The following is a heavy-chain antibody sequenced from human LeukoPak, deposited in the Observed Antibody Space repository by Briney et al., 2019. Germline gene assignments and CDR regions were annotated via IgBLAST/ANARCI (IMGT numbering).Heavy chain of an antibody. CDR2: ISYDGSNK. CDR1: GFTFSNYG. D-gene: IGHD2-2*01. CDR3: AREVREVPH. V-gene: IGHV3-30*03. J-gene: IGHJ4*02. Sequence: GRSLRLSCAASGFTFSNYGMHWVRQAPGKGLEWVSVISYDGSNKYYADSAKGRFTISRDNSKNTLYLQMNSLRAEDTAMYYCAREVREVPHWGQGTLVTVSS.